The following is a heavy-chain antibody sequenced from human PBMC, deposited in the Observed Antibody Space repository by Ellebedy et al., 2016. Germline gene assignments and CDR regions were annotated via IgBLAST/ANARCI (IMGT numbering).Heavy chain of an antibody. V-gene: IGHV4-59*13. D-gene: IGHD3-22*01. Sequence: SETLSLXXTVSGASISTYYWSWFRQSPGRGLEWIGYIYYSGNTKNNPSFRGRVTISIDTSKNQFSLKLSSVTAADTAVYYCAGADHYYDTRMGAFEIWGQGTMVTVS. J-gene: IGHJ3*02. CDR3: AGADHYYDTRMGAFEI. CDR2: IYYSGNT. CDR1: GASISTYY.